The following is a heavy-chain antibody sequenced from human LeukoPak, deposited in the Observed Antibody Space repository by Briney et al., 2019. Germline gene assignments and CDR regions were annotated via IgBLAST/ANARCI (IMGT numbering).Heavy chain of an antibody. CDR3: ARGRGVSNWFDP. CDR2: IYYSGGT. CDR1: GGSISSYY. D-gene: IGHD3-10*01. J-gene: IGHJ5*02. V-gene: IGHV4-59*01. Sequence: KSSETLSLTCTVSGGSISSYYWSWIRQPPGKGLEWIGYIYYSGGTNYNPSLKSRVTISVDTSKNQFSLKLSSVTAADTAVYYCARGRGVSNWFDPWGLGTLVTVSS.